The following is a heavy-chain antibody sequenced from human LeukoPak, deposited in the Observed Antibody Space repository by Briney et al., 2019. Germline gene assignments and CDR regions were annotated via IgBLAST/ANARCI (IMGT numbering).Heavy chain of an antibody. CDR3: ARRAGAYSHPYDY. CDR2: ISSSGGST. D-gene: IGHD4/OR15-4a*01. Sequence: PGGSLRVSCAASGFTFSSYAMSWVRQAPGKGLEWVSVISSSGGSTYYADSVKGRFTISRDNSKNTLYLQMNSLRAEDTAVYYCARRAGAYSHPYDYWGQGTLVTVSS. V-gene: IGHV3-23*01. J-gene: IGHJ4*02. CDR1: GFTFSSYA.